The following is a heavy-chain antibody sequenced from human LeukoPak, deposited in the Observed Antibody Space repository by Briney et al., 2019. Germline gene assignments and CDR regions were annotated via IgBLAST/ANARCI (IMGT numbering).Heavy chain of an antibody. J-gene: IGHJ4*02. Sequence: SETLSLTCTVSGGSISSSSYYWGWIRHPPGKGLEWIGNIYYSGSTYYNPSLKSRVPISVDTSKNQFSLKLSSVTAADTAVYYCARQNPAASGQGLDYWGQGILVTVSS. V-gene: IGHV4-39*01. D-gene: IGHD6-13*01. CDR1: GGSISSSSYY. CDR2: IYYSGST. CDR3: ARQNPAASGQGLDY.